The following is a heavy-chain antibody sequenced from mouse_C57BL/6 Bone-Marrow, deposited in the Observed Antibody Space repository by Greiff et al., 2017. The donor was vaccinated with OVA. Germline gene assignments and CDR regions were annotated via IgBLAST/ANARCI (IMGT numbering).Heavy chain of an antibody. CDR2: IDPENGDT. D-gene: IGHD1-1*01. Sequence: EVQLQQSGAELVRPGASVKLSCTASGFNIKDDYMHWVKQRPEQGLEWIGWIDPENGDTEYASKFQGKATITADTSSNTAYLQLSSLTSEDTAVYYCTLIYYYGSSGYFDVGGTGTTVTVSS. V-gene: IGHV14-4*01. J-gene: IGHJ1*03. CDR1: GFNIKDDY. CDR3: TLIYYYGSSGYFDV.